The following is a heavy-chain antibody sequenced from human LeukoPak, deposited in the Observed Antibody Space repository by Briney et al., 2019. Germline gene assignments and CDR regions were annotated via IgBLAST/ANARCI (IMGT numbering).Heavy chain of an antibody. Sequence: GASVKVSCKASGYTFTSYYMHWVRQAPGQGLEWMGIINPSGGSTSYAQKFQGRVTMTRDTPTSTVYMELSSLRSEDTAVYYCARGAPDDFWSGYYYYYYGMDVWGQGTTVTVSS. CDR1: GYTFTSYY. CDR2: INPSGGST. D-gene: IGHD3-3*01. J-gene: IGHJ6*02. CDR3: ARGAPDDFWSGYYYYYYGMDV. V-gene: IGHV1-46*01.